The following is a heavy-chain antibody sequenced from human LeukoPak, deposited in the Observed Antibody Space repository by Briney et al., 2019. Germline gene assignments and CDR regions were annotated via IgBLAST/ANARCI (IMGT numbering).Heavy chain of an antibody. Sequence: GGSLRLSCVASGFTFSSYWMHWVRQAPEKGLVWVSRINGDESSTNYADSVKGRFTISRDNAKNTLYLQMNSLRAEDTAVYYCARDGGNLNNAYDIWGQGTMVTVSS. D-gene: IGHD1-26*01. J-gene: IGHJ3*02. CDR3: ARDGGNLNNAYDI. CDR2: INGDESST. CDR1: GFTFSSYW. V-gene: IGHV3-74*01.